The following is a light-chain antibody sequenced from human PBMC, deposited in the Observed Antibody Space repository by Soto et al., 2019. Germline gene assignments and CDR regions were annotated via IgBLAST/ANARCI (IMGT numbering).Light chain of an antibody. V-gene: IGLV6-57*04. CDR2: EDN. CDR1: SGSIASNY. J-gene: IGLJ2*01. CDR3: QSYDSSTVV. Sequence: NFMLTQPHSVAESPGQTVTISCTRSSGSIASNYVQWYQQRPGSAPTTVIYEDNQRPSGVPDRSSGSIDSSSNSASLTISGLKTEDEADYCCQSYDSSTVVFGGGTKLTVL.